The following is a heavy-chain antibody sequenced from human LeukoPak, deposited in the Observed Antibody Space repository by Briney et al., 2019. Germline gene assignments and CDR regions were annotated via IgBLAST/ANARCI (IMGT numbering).Heavy chain of an antibody. CDR3: ARGYDY. J-gene: IGHJ4*02. D-gene: IGHD3-22*01. CDR1: GGFINGSHYY. CDR2: INYSGNR. V-gene: IGHV4-39*01. Sequence: KPSETLSLTCTVSGGFINGSHYYWAWIRQPPGKGLEWIGMINYSGNRYYNPSLWSRATISVDTSTNQFSLNLNSVTAADTAVYYCARGYDYWGQGTLVAVSS.